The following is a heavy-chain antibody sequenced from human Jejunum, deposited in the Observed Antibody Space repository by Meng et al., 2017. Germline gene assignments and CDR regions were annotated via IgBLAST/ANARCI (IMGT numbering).Heavy chain of an antibody. Sequence: EVQLVESGGGLVQPGGSLRRSCSAAGFTFSNYWMHWVRQAPGKGLVWVSRIDTAGSGTSYADSVKGRFTISRDNAKNTLYLQMNSLRAEDTAVYYCVRDYSGYTHEFDYWGRGTLVTVSS. CDR2: IDTAGSGT. D-gene: IGHD5-24*01. V-gene: IGHV3-74*01. CDR1: GFTFSNYW. CDR3: VRDYSGYTHEFDY. J-gene: IGHJ4*02.